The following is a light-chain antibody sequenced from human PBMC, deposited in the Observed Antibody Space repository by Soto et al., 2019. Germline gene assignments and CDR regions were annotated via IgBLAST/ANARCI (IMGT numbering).Light chain of an antibody. CDR2: DAS. J-gene: IGKJ5*01. CDR1: QTISRW. CDR3: HSRA. V-gene: IGKV1-5*01. Sequence: ILMTQPPAALSASVGDSVTSTCRASQTISRWLAWYQQKPGRAPKLLIYDASTLESGVPSRFSGSGSETEFTLTISRLQTDDFATSFCHSRAFGQGTRLEIK.